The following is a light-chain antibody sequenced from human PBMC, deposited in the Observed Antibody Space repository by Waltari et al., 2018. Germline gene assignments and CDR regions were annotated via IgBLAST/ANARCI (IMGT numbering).Light chain of an antibody. J-gene: IGLJ2*01. CDR2: DVT. Sequence: QSALTQPRSVSGSPGQSVTISCAGTSSDVGGYNFVSWYQQHPGKAPKVMIYDVTKRPSGVPDRFSGSKSGNTASLTISGLQAEDEADYYCCSYAGSKSVVFGGGTKVTVL. V-gene: IGLV2-11*01. CDR3: CSYAGSKSVV. CDR1: SSDVGGYNF.